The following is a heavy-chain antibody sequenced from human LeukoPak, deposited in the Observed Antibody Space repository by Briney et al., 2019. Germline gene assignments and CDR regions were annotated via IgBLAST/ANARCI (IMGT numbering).Heavy chain of an antibody. Sequence: PGGSLRLSCAASGFTFSSYAMSWVRQTPGRGLEWVSTISGGGGSTYYVDSVRGRFTISRDNSKNTLYLQMNSLRAEDTAVYYCARGDVFIDYFDYWGQGTLVTVSS. J-gene: IGHJ4*02. V-gene: IGHV3-23*01. CDR2: ISGGGGST. CDR1: GFTFSSYA. D-gene: IGHD2-21*01. CDR3: ARGDVFIDYFDY.